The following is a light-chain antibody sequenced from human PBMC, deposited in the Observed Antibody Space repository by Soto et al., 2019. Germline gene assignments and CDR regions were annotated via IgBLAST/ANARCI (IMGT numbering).Light chain of an antibody. CDR2: DVN. V-gene: IGLV2-14*03. Sequence: QSALTQPAFVSGSPGQSITISCTGTSNDVGRSNYVSWYQHHPNHTPKLIIYDVNNRPSGVSDRFSGSKSGNTASLTISGLQAEDEADYYCSGYTSRATLVFGGGTKVTVL. CDR3: SGYTSRATLV. J-gene: IGLJ2*01. CDR1: SNDVGRSNY.